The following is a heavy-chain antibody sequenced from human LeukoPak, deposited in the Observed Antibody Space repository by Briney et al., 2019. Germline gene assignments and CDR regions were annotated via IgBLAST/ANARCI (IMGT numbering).Heavy chain of an antibody. CDR1: GGSISSGSYY. D-gene: IGHD3-22*01. J-gene: IGHJ6*03. CDR3: ARVTSSGYCYYYMDV. CDR2: IYTSGST. Sequence: SETLSLTRTVSGGSISSGSYYSSWIRQPARNGLEWIVRIYTSGSTKYNPSLNSPVTISVHTSNTKLSSTLRSLPPAPPALHSCARVTSSGYCYYYMDVWGEGTTVSVS. V-gene: IGHV4-61*02.